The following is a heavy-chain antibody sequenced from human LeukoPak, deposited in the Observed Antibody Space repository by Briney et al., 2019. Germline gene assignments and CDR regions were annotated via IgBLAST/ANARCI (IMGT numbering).Heavy chain of an antibody. CDR1: KDTLTVYY. CDR3: VNFGYSNTSYFSS. V-gene: IGHV1-2*02. D-gene: IGHD5-12*01. CDR2: INPNSGDT. J-gene: IGHJ4*02. Sequence: VASVKVSCKASKDTLTVYYMHWVRQAPGQGLRWMGWINPNSGDTNYAEKFQGRITMTRETSISTAYMELRSLTSDDTAVYYCVNFGYSNTSYFSSWGQGTLVTVSS.